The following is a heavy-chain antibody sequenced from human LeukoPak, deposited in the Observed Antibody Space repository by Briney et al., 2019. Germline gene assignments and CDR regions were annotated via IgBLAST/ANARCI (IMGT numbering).Heavy chain of an antibody. CDR1: GFTFSSYW. J-gene: IGHJ3*02. CDR2: IKQDGSEK. V-gene: IGHV3-7*01. Sequence: PGGSLRLSCAASGFTFSSYWMSWVRQAPGKGLEWVANIKQDGSEKYYVDSVKGRFTISRDNAKNSLYLQMDSLKDEDMAMYYCAREGHSSGYCGAFDIWGPGTMVTVSS. D-gene: IGHD3-22*01. CDR3: AREGHSSGYCGAFDI.